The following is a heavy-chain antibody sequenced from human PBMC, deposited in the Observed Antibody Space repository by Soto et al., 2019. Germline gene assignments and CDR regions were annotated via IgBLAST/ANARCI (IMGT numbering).Heavy chain of an antibody. CDR2: ISAYNGNT. J-gene: IGHJ5*02. V-gene: IGHV1-18*04. CDR3: ARHYDILTGYRGVNWFDP. Sequence: ASVRVSCKASGYTFTSYGISWVRQAPGQGLEWMGWISAYNGNTNYAQKLQGRVTMTTDTSTSTAYMELRSLRSDDTAVYYCARHYDILTGYRGVNWFDPWGQGTLVTVSS. D-gene: IGHD3-9*01. CDR1: GYTFTSYG.